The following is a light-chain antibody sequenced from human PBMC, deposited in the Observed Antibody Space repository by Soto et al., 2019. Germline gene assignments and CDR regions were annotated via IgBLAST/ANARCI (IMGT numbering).Light chain of an antibody. CDR3: QQYRDLPQT. Sequence: EIVLTQSPGTLSLSPGERATLSCRASQSVRSNYLAWYQQKPGQAPRLLIYNSSTRATGIPDRFSGSGSGTDFTLTISRLEPEDFALYYCQQYRDLPQTFCQGTQLEIK. CDR2: NSS. V-gene: IGKV3-20*01. CDR1: QSVRSNY. J-gene: IGKJ1*01.